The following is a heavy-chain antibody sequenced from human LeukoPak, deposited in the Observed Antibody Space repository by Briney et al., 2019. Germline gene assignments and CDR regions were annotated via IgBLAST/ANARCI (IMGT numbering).Heavy chain of an antibody. CDR3: ARDGRDGYNFDY. J-gene: IGHJ4*02. D-gene: IGHD5-24*01. Sequence: ASVKVSCKAPGYTFTSYYMHWVRQAPGQGLEWMGIINPSGGSTSYAQKFQGRVTMTRDTSTNTVYMELSSLRSEDTAVYYCARDGRDGYNFDYWGQGTLVTVSS. CDR1: GYTFTSYY. CDR2: INPSGGST. V-gene: IGHV1-46*01.